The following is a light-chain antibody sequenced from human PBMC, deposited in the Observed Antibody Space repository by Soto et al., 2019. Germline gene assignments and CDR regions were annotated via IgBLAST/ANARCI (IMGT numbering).Light chain of an antibody. CDR2: AVS. Sequence: DIQMTQSPSSLSASVGDRVTITCRASQRISSYLNWYQQKPGKAPKILIYAVSNLQSGVPSRFSGSGSGPDFTITISSLQPEDFATYDCQQSYSAPRTFGQGTKVEIK. V-gene: IGKV1-39*01. CDR3: QQSYSAPRT. CDR1: QRISSY. J-gene: IGKJ1*01.